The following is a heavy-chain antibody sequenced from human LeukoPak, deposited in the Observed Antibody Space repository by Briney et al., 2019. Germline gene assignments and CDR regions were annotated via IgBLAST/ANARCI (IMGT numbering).Heavy chain of an antibody. D-gene: IGHD3-22*01. J-gene: IGHJ4*02. CDR3: ARGSKKRITMIVVAGGYFDY. CDR2: IYTSGST. CDR1: GGSISSYY. Sequence: SETLSLTCTVSGGSISSYYWSWIRQPAGKGLEWIGRIYTSGSTNYNPSLKSRVTISVDTSKNQFSLKLSSVTAADTAVYYCARGSKKRITMIVVAGGYFDYWGQGTLVTVSS. V-gene: IGHV4-4*07.